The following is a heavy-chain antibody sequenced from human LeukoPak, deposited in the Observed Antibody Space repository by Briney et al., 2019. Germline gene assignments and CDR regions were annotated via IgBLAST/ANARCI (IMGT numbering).Heavy chain of an antibody. V-gene: IGHV4-31*03. CDR2: IYYSGST. D-gene: IGHD3-22*01. Sequence: PSQTLSLTCTVSGGSISSGGYYWSWIRQHPGKGLEWIGYIYYSGSTYYNPSLKSRVTISVDTSKNQFSLKLSSVTAADTAVYYCARGRDSSGYYADYWGQGTLVTVSS. J-gene: IGHJ4*02. CDR3: ARGRDSSGYYADY. CDR1: GGSISSGGYY.